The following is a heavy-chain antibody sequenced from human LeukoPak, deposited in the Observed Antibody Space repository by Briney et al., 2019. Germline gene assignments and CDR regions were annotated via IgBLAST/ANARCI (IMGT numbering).Heavy chain of an antibody. Sequence: ASVKVSCKASGYTFTSYGISWVRQAPGQGLEWMGGIIPIFGTANYAQKFQGRVTITADESTSTAYMELSSLRSEDTAVYYCATFIYYYDSSGYLFDYWGQGTLVTVSS. CDR1: GYTFTSYG. CDR3: ATFIYYYDSSGYLFDY. CDR2: IIPIFGTA. J-gene: IGHJ4*02. V-gene: IGHV1-69*13. D-gene: IGHD3-22*01.